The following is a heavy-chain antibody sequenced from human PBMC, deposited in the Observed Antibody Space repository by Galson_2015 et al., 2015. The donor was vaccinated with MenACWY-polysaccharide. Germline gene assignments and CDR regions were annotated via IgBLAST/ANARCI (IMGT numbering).Heavy chain of an antibody. CDR2: ISSAGGII. CDR3: ARSAWFDI. Sequence: SLRLSCAASGFTFSDYYMSWIRQAPGKGLEWVSSISSAGGIIHYADSVKGRFTISRDNAENSLYLQMNSLRAEDTAVYYCARSAWFDIWGQGTMVTVSS. CDR1: GFTFSDYY. V-gene: IGHV3-11*01. D-gene: IGHD6-25*01. J-gene: IGHJ3*02.